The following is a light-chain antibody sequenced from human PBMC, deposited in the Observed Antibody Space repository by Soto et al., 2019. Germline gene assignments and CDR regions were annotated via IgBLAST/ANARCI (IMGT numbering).Light chain of an antibody. Sequence: DIVMTQSPLSLPVTPGEPASISCRSSQSLLHSNGYNYLDWYLQKPGQSPQLLIYLGFNRASGVPDRFSGSGSGTDFTLKISRVEAEDVGVYYCMQALQTPRYTFGQGTKLEIK. V-gene: IGKV2-28*01. CDR2: LGF. CDR1: QSLLHSNGYNY. CDR3: MQALQTPRYT. J-gene: IGKJ2*01.